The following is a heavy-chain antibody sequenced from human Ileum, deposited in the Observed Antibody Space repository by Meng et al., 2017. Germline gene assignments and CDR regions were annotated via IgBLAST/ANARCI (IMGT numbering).Heavy chain of an antibody. Sequence: QLRLRRSGPGLVWPPETLSLHFTVSGVSVNSGFYYWNWVRQPPGKGLEFIGSFHHSGSAHYNASLEGRVTMSLDTSKNQFSLRLTSVTAADSALYYCTGGPDSAKSGYWGQGTLVTVSS. V-gene: IGHV4-61*01. CDR1: GVSVNSGFYY. CDR3: TGGPDSAKSGY. CDR2: FHHSGSA. D-gene: IGHD1-14*01. J-gene: IGHJ4*02.